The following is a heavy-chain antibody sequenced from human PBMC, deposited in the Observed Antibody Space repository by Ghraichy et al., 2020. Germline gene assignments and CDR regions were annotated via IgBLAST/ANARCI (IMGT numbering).Heavy chain of an antibody. CDR3: ARDKPAMVDVFDY. V-gene: IGHV3-7*03. CDR1: GFTFSSYW. D-gene: IGHD5-18*01. Sequence: GGSLRLSCAASGFTFSSYWMSWVRQAPGKGLEWVANIKQDGSVKYYVDSVKGRFTISRDNAKNSLYLQMNSLRAEDTAVYYCARDKPAMVDVFDYWGQGTLVTVSS. CDR2: IKQDGSVK. J-gene: IGHJ4*02.